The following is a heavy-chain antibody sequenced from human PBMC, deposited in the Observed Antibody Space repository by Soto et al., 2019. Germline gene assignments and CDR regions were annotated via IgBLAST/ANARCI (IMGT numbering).Heavy chain of an antibody. J-gene: IGHJ6*02. CDR3: ARSYSNYNRDYYYGMDV. Sequence: QVQLQESGPGLVKPSQTLSLTRTVSGGSISSGGYYWSWIRQHPGKGLEWIGYIYYSGSTYYNPSLKSRVTISVDTSKNQFSLKLSSVTAADTAVYYCARSYSNYNRDYYYGMDVWGQGTTVTVSS. CDR1: GGSISSGGYY. CDR2: IYYSGST. D-gene: IGHD4-4*01. V-gene: IGHV4-31*03.